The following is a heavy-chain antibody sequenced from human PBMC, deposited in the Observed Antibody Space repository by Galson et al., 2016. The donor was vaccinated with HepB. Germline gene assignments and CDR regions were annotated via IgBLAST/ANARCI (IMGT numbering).Heavy chain of an antibody. CDR3: ARGGAARPGY. Sequence: ETLSLTCTVSGGSISSYYWSWIRQPPGKGLEWIGYIYNSGNTNYNPSLKSRVTISVDTSKNHLSLKLSSVPAADTAVYYCARGGAARPGYWGQGTLVTVSS. CDR2: IYNSGNT. D-gene: IGHD6-6*01. CDR1: GGSISSYY. J-gene: IGHJ4*02. V-gene: IGHV4-59*01.